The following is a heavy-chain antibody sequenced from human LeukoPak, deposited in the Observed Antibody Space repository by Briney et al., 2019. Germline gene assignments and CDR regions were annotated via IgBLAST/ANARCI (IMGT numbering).Heavy chain of an antibody. V-gene: IGHV3-23*01. CDR1: EFTFSNYA. D-gene: IGHD2-2*01. CDR2: ITGTSSGT. CDR3: AKVPRPTAIIAFDY. Sequence: GGSLRLSCAASEFTFSNYAMAWVRQAPGKGLEWVSSITGTSSGTYYADSVKGRFTISRDNSKNTLYLQMNSLRAEDTAVYYCAKVPRPTAIIAFDYWGQGTLVTVSS. J-gene: IGHJ4*02.